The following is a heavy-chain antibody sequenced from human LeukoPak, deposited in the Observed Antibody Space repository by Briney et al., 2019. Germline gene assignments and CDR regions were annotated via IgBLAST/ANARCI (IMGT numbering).Heavy chain of an antibody. CDR1: GGSISSGDYY. Sequence: SETLSLTCSVSGGSISSGDYYWTWIRQHPGKGLEWIGYIDYTGNTYYNPSLKSRLTISVDTSKNEFSLKLSSVTAADTAVYYCARAEAGVGGEYYFDYWGQGTLVTVSS. J-gene: IGHJ4*02. CDR3: ARAEAGVGGEYYFDY. V-gene: IGHV4-31*03. D-gene: IGHD1-26*01. CDR2: IDYTGNT.